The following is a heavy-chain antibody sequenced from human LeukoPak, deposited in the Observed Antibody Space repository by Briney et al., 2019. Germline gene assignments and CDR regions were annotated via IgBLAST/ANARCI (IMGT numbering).Heavy chain of an antibody. D-gene: IGHD3-3*01. V-gene: IGHV3-21*01. J-gene: IGHJ4*02. CDR1: GFTFSSYS. CDR2: ISSSSSCI. Sequence: GGSLRLSCAASGFTFSSYSMNWVRQAPGKGLEWVSSISSSSSCIYYADSVKGRFTISRDNAKHSLYLQMNSLRAEDTAVYHCARVIGAITIFGVARSPYFDYWGQGSLVTVSS. CDR3: ARVIGAITIFGVARSPYFDY.